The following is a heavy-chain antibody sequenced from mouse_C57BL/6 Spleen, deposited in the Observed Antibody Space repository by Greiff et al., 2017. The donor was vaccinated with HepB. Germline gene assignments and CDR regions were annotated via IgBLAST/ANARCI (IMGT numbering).Heavy chain of an antibody. V-gene: IGHV1-55*01. CDR2: IYPGSGST. CDR3: ARSYYDSPYAMDY. J-gene: IGHJ4*01. D-gene: IGHD2-4*01. CDR1: GYTFTSCW. Sequence: QVQLQQSGAELVKPGASVKMSCKASGYTFTSCWITWVKQRPGQGLEWIGDIYPGSGSTNYNEKFKSKATLTVDTSSSTAYMQLSSLTSEDSAVYYCARSYYDSPYAMDYWGQGTSVTVSS.